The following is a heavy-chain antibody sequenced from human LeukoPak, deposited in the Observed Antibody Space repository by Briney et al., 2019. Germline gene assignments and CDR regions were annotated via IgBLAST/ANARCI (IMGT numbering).Heavy chain of an antibody. Sequence: SETLSLTCAVYGGSFSGYYWSWIRQPPGKGLEWIGEINHSGSTNYNTSLKSRVTISVDTYKNQFSLQLSTLTAADTAFYYSARGSSSWFYWGQGTLVTVSS. D-gene: IGHD6-13*01. CDR1: GGSFSGYY. J-gene: IGHJ4*02. CDR2: INHSGST. CDR3: ARGSSSWFY. V-gene: IGHV4-34*01.